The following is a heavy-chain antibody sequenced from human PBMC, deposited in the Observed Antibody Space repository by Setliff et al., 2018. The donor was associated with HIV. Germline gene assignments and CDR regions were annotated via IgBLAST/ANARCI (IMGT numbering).Heavy chain of an antibody. V-gene: IGHV4-59*01. CDR2: VSNTGTT. CDR1: AGSISAYY. CDR3: ARTRGRALVSYYFDS. Sequence: SETLSLTCSVSAGSISAYYWSWVRQSPGRGLEWIGYVSNTGTTSYNPSLNSRVTMSLDTSRGQFSLKLSSVTAADTAVYYCARTRGRALVSYYFDSWGQGRLVTVSS. J-gene: IGHJ4*02. D-gene: IGHD1-26*01.